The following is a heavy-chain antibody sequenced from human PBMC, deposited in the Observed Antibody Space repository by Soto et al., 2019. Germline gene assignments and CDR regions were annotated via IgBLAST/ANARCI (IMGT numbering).Heavy chain of an antibody. J-gene: IGHJ3*02. V-gene: IGHV4-59*08. Sequence: QVQLQESGPGLVKPSETLSLTCTVSGGSISSYYWSWIRQPPGKGLEWIGYIYYSGSTNYNPSLKSRVTLSVDTSKNQFSLKLSSVTAADTAVYYCASLSLWFGDQDAFDIWGQGTMVTVSS. CDR2: IYYSGST. CDR3: ASLSLWFGDQDAFDI. D-gene: IGHD3-10*01. CDR1: GGSISSYY.